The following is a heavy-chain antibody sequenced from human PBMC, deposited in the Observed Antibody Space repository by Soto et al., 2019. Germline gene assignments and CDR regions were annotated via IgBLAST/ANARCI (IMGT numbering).Heavy chain of an antibody. Sequence: QITLKESGPTLVKPTQTLTLTCTFSGFSLNSTGVGVGWIRQPPGKALEWLALITWNNNKIYSPSLRTRLSITKDSSKNQVVLTVSNMDPEDTGTYYCGHRRLVRGSNWFDPWGQGTLVIVSS. CDR2: ITWNNNK. V-gene: IGHV2-5*01. D-gene: IGHD3-10*01. CDR3: GHRRLVRGSNWFDP. CDR1: GFSLNSTGVG. J-gene: IGHJ5*02.